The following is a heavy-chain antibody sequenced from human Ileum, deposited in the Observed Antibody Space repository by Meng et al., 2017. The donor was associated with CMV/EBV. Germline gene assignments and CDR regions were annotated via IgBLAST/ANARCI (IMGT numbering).Heavy chain of an antibody. CDR1: GGSMSSYY. J-gene: IGHJ4*02. CDR2: IYTSGSS. Sequence: QVGLQESGPGLVKPSGTLSLTCTVSGGSMSSYYWSWIRQPAGKGLEWIGRIYTSGSSNYNSSLKSRVTMSVDTSKNQFSMKLNSVTAADTAVYYCAREGPTDWGRALDYWGQGTLVTVSS. D-gene: IGHD7-27*01. V-gene: IGHV4-4*07. CDR3: AREGPTDWGRALDY.